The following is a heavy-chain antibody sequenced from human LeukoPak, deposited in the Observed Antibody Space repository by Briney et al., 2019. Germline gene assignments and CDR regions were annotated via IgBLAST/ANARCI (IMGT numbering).Heavy chain of an antibody. J-gene: IGHJ4*02. Sequence: GGSLRLSCAASGFNFISYAMSWVRQAPGKGLEWVSVISGSGGSTHYADSAKGRFTISRDNSKNTLYLQMSSLRAEDTAVYYCAKESPVFDYWGQRTLVTVSS. V-gene: IGHV3-23*01. CDR1: GFNFISYA. CDR2: ISGSGGST. CDR3: AKESPVFDY.